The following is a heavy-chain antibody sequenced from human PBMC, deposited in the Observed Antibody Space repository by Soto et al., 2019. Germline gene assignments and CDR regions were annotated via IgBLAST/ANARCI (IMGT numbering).Heavy chain of an antibody. J-gene: IGHJ5*02. CDR3: AWGKRGGACSSCHDT. CDR1: GNCYTGDC. CDR2: INPSRGGA. D-gene: IGHD2-21*02. V-gene: IGHV1-2*02. Sequence: ASVKGSCPGWGNCYTGDCMNWERLAVGRGLEWMGWINPSRGGAAYVQSFWGRVTMTRDTSISTVYMELSRLRFDDTAVYSLAWGKRGGACSSCHDTWGQGTLVPVYS.